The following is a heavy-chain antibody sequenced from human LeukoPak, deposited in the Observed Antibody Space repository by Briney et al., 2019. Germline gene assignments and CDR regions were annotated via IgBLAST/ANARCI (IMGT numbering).Heavy chain of an antibody. Sequence: PGGSLRLSCAASGFTFSDYYMSWIRQAPGKGLEWVSYISSSGSTIYYADSVKGRFTISRDNSKNTLYLQMNSLRAEDTAVYYCARDGGSDFWSGYYPDYWGQGTLVTVSS. CDR1: GFTFSDYY. J-gene: IGHJ4*02. D-gene: IGHD3-3*01. V-gene: IGHV3-11*04. CDR3: ARDGGSDFWSGYYPDY. CDR2: ISSSGSTI.